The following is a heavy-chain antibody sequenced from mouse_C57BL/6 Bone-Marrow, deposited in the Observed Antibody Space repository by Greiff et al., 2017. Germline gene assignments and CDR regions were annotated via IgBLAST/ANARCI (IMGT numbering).Heavy chain of an antibody. J-gene: IGHJ2*01. CDR3: TSSPSYFDY. CDR1: GFNIKDDY. CDR2: IDPENGDT. Sequence: EVKLQESGAELVRPGASVKLSCTASGFNIKDDYMHWVKQRPEQGLEWIGWIDPENGDTEYASKFQGKATITADTSSNTAYLQLSSLTSEDTAVYYCTSSPSYFDYWGQGTTLTVSS. D-gene: IGHD1-1*01. V-gene: IGHV14-4*01.